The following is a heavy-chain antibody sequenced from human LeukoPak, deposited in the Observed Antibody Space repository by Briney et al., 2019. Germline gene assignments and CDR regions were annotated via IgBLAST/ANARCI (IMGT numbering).Heavy chain of an antibody. J-gene: IGHJ3*02. V-gene: IGHV3-30-3*01. CDR1: GFTFSSYA. CDR3: ARESGTYCSSTSCYRGAFDI. D-gene: IGHD2-2*02. CDR2: ISYDGSNK. Sequence: PGRSLRLSCAASGFTFSSYAMHWVRQAPGKGLEWVAVISYDGSNKYYADSVKGRFTISRDNSKNTLYLQMNSLRAEDTAVYYCARESGTYCSSTSCYRGAFDIWGQGTMVTVSS.